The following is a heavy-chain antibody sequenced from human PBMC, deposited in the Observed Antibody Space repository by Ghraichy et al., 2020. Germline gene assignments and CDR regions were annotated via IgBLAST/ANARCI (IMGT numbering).Heavy chain of an antibody. CDR3: ARDYRSRATVGGWYVGYFDL. J-gene: IGHJ2*01. D-gene: IGHD6-19*01. CDR1: GFTFSSYS. CDR2: ISSSSSTI. Sequence: GGSLRLSCAASGFTFSSYSMNWVRQAPGKGLEWVSYISSSSSTIYYTDSVKGRFTISRDNAKNSLYLQMNSLRDEDTAVYYCARDYRSRATVGGWYVGYFDLWGRGTLVTVSS. V-gene: IGHV3-48*02.